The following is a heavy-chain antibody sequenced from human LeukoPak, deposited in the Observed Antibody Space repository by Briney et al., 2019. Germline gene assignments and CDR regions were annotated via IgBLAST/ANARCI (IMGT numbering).Heavy chain of an antibody. CDR3: ARDLYSGGWFPDC. Sequence: GRSLRLSCAASGFTLSHYAMHWIRQAPGKGLEWVAVISDDGSNKYYADSVKGRFSISRDNSKNTLYVQMNSLRVEDTAVYYCARDLYSGGWFPDCWGQGTLVTVSS. J-gene: IGHJ4*02. V-gene: IGHV3-30*01. D-gene: IGHD6-19*01. CDR2: ISDDGSNK. CDR1: GFTLSHYA.